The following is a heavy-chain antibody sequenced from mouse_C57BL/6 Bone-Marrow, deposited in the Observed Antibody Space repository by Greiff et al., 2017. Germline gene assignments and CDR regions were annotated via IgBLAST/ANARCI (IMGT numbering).Heavy chain of an antibody. J-gene: IGHJ3*01. CDR3: ARSGSYSNYFAWFAY. Sequence: QVQLQQSGAELARPGASVKLSCKASGYTFTSYGISWVKQRTGQGLEWIGEIYPRSGNTYYNEKFKGKATLTADKSSSTAYMELRSLPSEDSAVYFCARSGSYSNYFAWFAYWGQGTLVTVSA. CDR1: GYTFTSYG. CDR2: IYPRSGNT. D-gene: IGHD2-5*01. V-gene: IGHV1-81*01.